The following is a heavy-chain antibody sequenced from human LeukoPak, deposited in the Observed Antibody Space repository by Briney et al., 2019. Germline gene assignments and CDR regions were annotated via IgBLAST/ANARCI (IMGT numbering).Heavy chain of an antibody. J-gene: IGHJ4*02. V-gene: IGHV5-51*01. D-gene: IGHD3-22*01. CDR2: IYPGDSDT. CDR3: AGLYYYDSSGYYYGGYFDY. Sequence: GESLKISCQGFGYSFTNYWIAWVRQMPGKGLEWMGIIYPGDSDTRYSPSFQGQVTISADKSISTAYLQWSSLKASDTAMYYCAGLYYYDSSGYYYGGYFDYWGQGTLVTVSS. CDR1: GYSFTNYW.